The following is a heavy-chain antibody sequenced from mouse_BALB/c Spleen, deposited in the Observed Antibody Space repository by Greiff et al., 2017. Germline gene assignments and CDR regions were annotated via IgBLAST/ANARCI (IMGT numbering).Heavy chain of an antibody. D-gene: IGHD1-1*01. V-gene: IGHV5-6-4*01. Sequence: EVMLVESGGGLVKPGGSLKLSCAASGFTFSSYTMSWVRQTPEKRLEWVATISSGGSYTYYPDSVKGRFTISRDNAKNTLYLQMSSLKSEDTAMYYCTRDPTLVSEYWGQGTTLTESS. CDR3: TRDPTLVSEY. J-gene: IGHJ2*01. CDR2: ISSGGSYT. CDR1: GFTFSSYT.